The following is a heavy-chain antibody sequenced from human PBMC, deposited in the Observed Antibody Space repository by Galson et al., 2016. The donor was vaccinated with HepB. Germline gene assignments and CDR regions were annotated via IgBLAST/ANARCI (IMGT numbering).Heavy chain of an antibody. CDR2: IYSGGAT. CDR1: GFIVSSHY. Sequence: SLRLSCAGSGFIVSSHYLNWVRQAPGKGLEWVAIIYSGGATYYADSVKGRFTISRDNPKNTLYLQMDGRRVEDTAVYYCARDPGRVAAAGHLDSWGQGTLVTVS. J-gene: IGHJ5*01. D-gene: IGHD6-13*01. V-gene: IGHV3-53*01. CDR3: ARDPGRVAAAGHLDS.